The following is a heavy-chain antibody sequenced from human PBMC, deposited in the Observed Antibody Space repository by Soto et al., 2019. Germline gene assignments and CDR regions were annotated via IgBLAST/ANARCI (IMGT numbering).Heavy chain of an antibody. CDR2: IYYSGST. CDR3: ARHGYHVPYWYFDL. CDR1: GGSISSYY. J-gene: IGHJ2*01. V-gene: IGHV4-59*08. Sequence: QVQLQESGPGLVKPSETLSLTCTVSGGSISSYYWSWIRQPPGKGLEWIGYIYYSGSTNYNPSLKRRVTTSVDTSKNQFSLKLSSVTAADTAVYYCARHGYHVPYWYFDLWGRGTLVTVSS. D-gene: IGHD3-10*02.